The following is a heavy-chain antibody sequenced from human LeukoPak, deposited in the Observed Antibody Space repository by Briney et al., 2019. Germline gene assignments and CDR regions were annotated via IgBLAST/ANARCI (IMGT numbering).Heavy chain of an antibody. Sequence: GASVKVSCKASGYTFTSYGISWVRQAPGQGLEWMGWISAYNGNTNYAQKLQGRVTMTTDTSTSTAYMELRSLRSGDTAVYYCARDHPAASGSDYYYGMDVWGKGTTVTVSS. V-gene: IGHV1-18*01. CDR1: GYTFTSYG. J-gene: IGHJ6*04. CDR2: ISAYNGNT. CDR3: ARDHPAASGSDYYYGMDV. D-gene: IGHD6-19*01.